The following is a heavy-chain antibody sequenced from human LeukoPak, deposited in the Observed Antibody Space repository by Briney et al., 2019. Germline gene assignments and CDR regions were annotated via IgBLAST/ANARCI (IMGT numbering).Heavy chain of an antibody. D-gene: IGHD5-12*01. J-gene: IGHJ3*02. CDR2: INHSGST. CDR1: GGSFSGYY. V-gene: IGHV4-34*01. Sequence: KPSETLSLICAVYGGSFSGYYWSWIRQPPGKGLEWIGEINHSGSTNYNPSLKSRVTISVDTSKNQFSLKLSSVTAADTAVYYCAKRGYSGYAYGGAFDIWGQGTMVTVSS. CDR3: AKRGYSGYAYGGAFDI.